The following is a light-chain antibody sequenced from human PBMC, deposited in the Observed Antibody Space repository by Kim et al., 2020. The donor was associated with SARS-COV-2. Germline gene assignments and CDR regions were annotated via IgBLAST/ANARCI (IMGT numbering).Light chain of an antibody. J-gene: IGKJ2*03. CDR1: QSIISY. CDR3: QQSYSTPYS. V-gene: IGKV1-39*01. Sequence: DIQMTQSPSSLSASVGDRVTITCRASQSIISYLNWYQQKPGKAPKALIYATSSLLSGVPSRFSGSGSGTDFTLTISSLQPEDFAIYYCQQSYSTPYSFGQGTKLEI. CDR2: ATS.